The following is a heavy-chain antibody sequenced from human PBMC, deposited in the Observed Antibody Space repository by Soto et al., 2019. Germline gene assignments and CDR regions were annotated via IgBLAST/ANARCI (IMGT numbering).Heavy chain of an antibody. CDR2: IKTKTDGGTR. V-gene: IGHV3-15*07. Sequence: GGSLRLSCAASGFSISDARMNWVRQAPGKGLEWVGRIKTKTDGGTRDYAAPVKGRFTFSRDDSKNMVYLQMSSLKAEDTAVYYCTTDDSGFFDSWGQGTLVTVSS. J-gene: IGHJ4*02. D-gene: IGHD2-21*01. CDR3: TTDDSGFFDS. CDR1: GFSISDAR.